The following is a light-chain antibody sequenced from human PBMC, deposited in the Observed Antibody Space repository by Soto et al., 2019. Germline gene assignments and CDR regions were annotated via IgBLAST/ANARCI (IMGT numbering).Light chain of an antibody. Sequence: QLVLTQPPSASASLGASVTLTCTLSSGYSNYKVDWYQQRPGKGPRFVMRVGTGGIVGSKGDGIPDRFSVLGSGLNRYLTSKNSQEEDESDYHCGADHGSGSNFVYVFGTGTKLTVL. V-gene: IGLV9-49*01. CDR1: SGYSNYK. CDR2: VGTGGIVG. CDR3: GADHGSGSNFVYV. J-gene: IGLJ1*01.